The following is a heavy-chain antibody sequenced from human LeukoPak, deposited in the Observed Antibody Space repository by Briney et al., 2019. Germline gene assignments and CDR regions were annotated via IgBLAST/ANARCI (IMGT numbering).Heavy chain of an antibody. CDR2: ISSSSSYI. J-gene: IGHJ6*02. V-gene: IGHV3-21*01. CDR3: ARDRDILTDYYYYYGMDV. Sequence: PGGSLRLSCAASGFTFSSYAMSWVRQAPGKGLEWVSSISSSSSYIYYADSVKGRFTISRDNAKNSLYLQMNSLRAEDTAVYYCARDRDILTDYYYYYGMDVWGQGTTVTVSS. CDR1: GFTFSSYA. D-gene: IGHD3-9*01.